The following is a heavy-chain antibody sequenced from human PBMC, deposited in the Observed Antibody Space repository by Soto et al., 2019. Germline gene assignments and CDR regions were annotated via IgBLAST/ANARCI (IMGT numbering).Heavy chain of an antibody. V-gene: IGHV4-61*01. CDR2: IYYSGST. Sequence: QVQLQESGPGLVKPSETLSLTCTVSGGSVSSGSYYWSWIRQPPGKGLEWIGYIYYSGSTNYNPSLRGRVTISLDASEKQFTLKLSSVTAADTAVYYCAREVPLYDILTGYYHNDQYGMDVWGQGTTVTLSS. J-gene: IGHJ6*02. D-gene: IGHD3-9*01. CDR3: AREVPLYDILTGYYHNDQYGMDV. CDR1: GGSVSSGSYY.